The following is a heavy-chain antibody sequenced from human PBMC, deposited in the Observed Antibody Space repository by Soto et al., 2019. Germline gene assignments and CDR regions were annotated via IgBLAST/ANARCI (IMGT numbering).Heavy chain of an antibody. CDR2: IWSDGSRQ. CDR1: RLTFSIYA. CDR3: AGEPKGGTYDMDV. D-gene: IGHD3-16*01. J-gene: IGHJ6*02. V-gene: IGHV3-33*01. Sequence: QVQLVESGGGVVQPGTSLRLSCAASRLTFSIYAMHWVRQAPGKGLEWVALIWSDGSRQFYGDSVKGRFTISRDNPKSTVYLQMNGLRVEDTAVYYCAGEPKGGTYDMDVWGQGTTVTVSS.